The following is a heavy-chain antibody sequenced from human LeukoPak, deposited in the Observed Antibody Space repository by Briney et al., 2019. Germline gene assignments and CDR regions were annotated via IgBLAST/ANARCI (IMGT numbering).Heavy chain of an antibody. CDR3: ARLNDFWSGYHYCFDY. CDR1: GGSISSSSYY. J-gene: IGHJ4*02. Sequence: SETLSLTCTVSGGSISSSSYYWGWIRQPPGKGLEWIGSIYYSGNTFYNPSLKSRVTISVDTSKNRFSLKLSSVTAADTAVYHCARLNDFWSGYHYCFDYWGQGTLVTVSS. D-gene: IGHD3-3*01. V-gene: IGHV4-39*01. CDR2: IYYSGNT.